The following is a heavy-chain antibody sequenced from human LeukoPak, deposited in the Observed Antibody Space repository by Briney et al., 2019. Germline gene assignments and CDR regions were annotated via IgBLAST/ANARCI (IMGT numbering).Heavy chain of an antibody. J-gene: IGHJ4*02. CDR3: ARDWGSVSSTSRSDY. V-gene: IGHV3-33*01. CDR1: GFTFSSYG. Sequence: HPGRSLRLSCAASGFTFSSYGMHWVRQAPGKGLEWVAVIWYDGSNKYYADSVKGRFTISRDNSKNTLYLQMNSLRAEDTAVYYCARDWGSVSSTSRSDYWGQGTLVTVSS. CDR2: IWYDGSNK. D-gene: IGHD2-2*01.